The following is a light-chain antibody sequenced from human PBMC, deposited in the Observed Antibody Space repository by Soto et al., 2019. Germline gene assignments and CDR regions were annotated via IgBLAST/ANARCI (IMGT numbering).Light chain of an antibody. Sequence: QSVLTQPRSVSGSPGQSVTISCTGTSSDVGGYKYVSWYQQHPGKAPKLMIYDGRKRPSGVPDRFSGSMSGNAASLTISGLQAEDEAEYYCYSYAGSYTLGVFGGGTQLTVL. CDR2: DGR. CDR3: YSYAGSYTLGV. J-gene: IGLJ7*01. V-gene: IGLV2-11*01. CDR1: SSDVGGYKY.